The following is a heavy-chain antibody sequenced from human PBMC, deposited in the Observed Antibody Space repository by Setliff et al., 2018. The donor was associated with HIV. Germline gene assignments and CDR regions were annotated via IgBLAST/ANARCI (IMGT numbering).Heavy chain of an antibody. CDR1: GYTFTGYY. V-gene: IGHV1-2*02. D-gene: IGHD6-13*01. Sequence: ASVKVSCKASGYTFTGYYMHWVRQAPGQGLEWMGWINPNSGGTNYAQKFQGRVTMTRDTSISTAYMERSRLRSDDTAVYYCARSGYSSSWYLDYYYYYGMDVWGQGTTVTVSS. CDR3: ARSGYSSSWYLDYYYYYGMDV. J-gene: IGHJ6*02. CDR2: INPNSGGT.